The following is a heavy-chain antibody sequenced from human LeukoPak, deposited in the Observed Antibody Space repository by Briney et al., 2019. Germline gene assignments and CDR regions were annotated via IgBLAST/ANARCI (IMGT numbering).Heavy chain of an antibody. Sequence: GGSLRLSCAASGFTFSSYAMSWVRQAPGKGLEWGSTISGSGGSTYYADSVKGRFTLSRDNSKNRLYLQMNSLRAEDTAVYYCAKAKTTVVTHDDYWGQGTLVTVSS. CDR3: AKAKTTVVTHDDY. CDR1: GFTFSSYA. D-gene: IGHD4-23*01. V-gene: IGHV3-23*01. J-gene: IGHJ4*02. CDR2: ISGSGGST.